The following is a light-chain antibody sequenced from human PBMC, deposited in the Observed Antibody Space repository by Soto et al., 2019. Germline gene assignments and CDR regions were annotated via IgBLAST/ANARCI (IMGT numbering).Light chain of an antibody. J-gene: IGKJ1*01. Sequence: DIQMTQSPSTLSASVGDRVTITCRARQSISTWLAWYQQKPGKAPKLLIYEASSLGSGVPSRFRGSGSGTEFTFTISGLQPDDFATYYCQQYNSYWTFGQGTKVEIK. CDR3: QQYNSYWT. CDR1: QSISTW. CDR2: EAS. V-gene: IGKV1-5*03.